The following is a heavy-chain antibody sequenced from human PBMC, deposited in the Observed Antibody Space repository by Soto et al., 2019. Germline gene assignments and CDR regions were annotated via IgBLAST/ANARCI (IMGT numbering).Heavy chain of an antibody. V-gene: IGHV1-69*08. CDR3: ARDVGDCSSTSCYPGYNWFAP. CDR2: IIPILGIA. D-gene: IGHD2-2*01. Sequence: QVQLVQSGAEVKKPGSSVKVSCKASGGTFSSYTISWVRQAPGQGLEWMGRIIPILGIANYAQKFQGRVTITSNKSTSTAYMELSSLRSEDTAVYYCARDVGDCSSTSCYPGYNWFAPWGQGTLVTVSS. J-gene: IGHJ5*02. CDR1: GGTFSSYT.